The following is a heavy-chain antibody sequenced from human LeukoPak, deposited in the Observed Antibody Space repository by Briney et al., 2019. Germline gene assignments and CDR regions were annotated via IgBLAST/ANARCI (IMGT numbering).Heavy chain of an antibody. V-gene: IGHV4-39*01. CDR2: IYYSGST. CDR3: ARHVGSVGATIVPDDYFDY. CDR1: GGSISSSSYY. Sequence: PSETLSLTCTVSGGSISSSSYYWGWIRQPPGKGLEWIGSIYYSGSTYYNPSLKSRVTISVDTSKNQFSLKLSSVTAADTAVYYCARHVGSVGATIVPDDYFDYWGQGTLVTVSS. D-gene: IGHD1-26*01. J-gene: IGHJ4*02.